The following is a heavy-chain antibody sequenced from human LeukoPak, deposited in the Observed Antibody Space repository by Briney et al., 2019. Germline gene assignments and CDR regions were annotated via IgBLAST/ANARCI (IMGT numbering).Heavy chain of an antibody. CDR2: ISWNSGSI. D-gene: IGHD2-2*01. Sequence: GGSLRLSCAASGFTFDDYAMHWVRQAPGKGLEWVSGISWNSGSIGYADSVKGRFTISRDNAKNSLYLQMNSLRAEDTALYYCAKDSLRYCSSTSCYRFDYWGQGTLVTVSS. J-gene: IGHJ4*02. CDR1: GFTFDDYA. V-gene: IGHV3-9*01. CDR3: AKDSLRYCSSTSCYRFDY.